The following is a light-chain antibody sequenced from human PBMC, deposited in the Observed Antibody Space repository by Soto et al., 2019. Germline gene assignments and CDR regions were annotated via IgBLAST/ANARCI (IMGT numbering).Light chain of an antibody. Sequence: SYELTQPPSVSVAPGQTARITCGGNDIGSESVHWYQQKPGQAPVLVVYDDSDRPSGIPERFSGSNSGNTASLTISGVEAGDEADYYCQVWDSGSDHYVFGSGTKVTVL. CDR3: QVWDSGSDHYV. CDR1: DIGSES. J-gene: IGLJ1*01. CDR2: DDS. V-gene: IGLV3-21*02.